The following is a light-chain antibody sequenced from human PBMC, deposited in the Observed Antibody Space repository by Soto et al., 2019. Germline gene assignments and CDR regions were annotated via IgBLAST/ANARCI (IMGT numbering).Light chain of an antibody. CDR3: QQYNSYWT. J-gene: IGKJ1*01. Sequence: DIQMTQSPSTLSASVGDRVTITCRASQSISSWLAWYQQKPGKAPKLLIYDASSLESGVPSRFSGRGSGTEFTLTSSSPQPDDFATYYCQQYNSYWTFGQGTKVEIK. V-gene: IGKV1-5*01. CDR2: DAS. CDR1: QSISSW.